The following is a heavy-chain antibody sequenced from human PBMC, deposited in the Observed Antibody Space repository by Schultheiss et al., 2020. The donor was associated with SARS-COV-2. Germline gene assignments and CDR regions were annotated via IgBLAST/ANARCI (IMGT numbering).Heavy chain of an antibody. Sequence: GGSLRLSCAASGFTVSSNYMSWIRQAPGKGLEWVSAISGSGGSTYYADSVKGLFTISRDNSKNTLYLQMNSLRAEDTAVYYCARDRKYCSGGSCQTYGMDVWGQGTTVTVSS. CDR1: GFTVSSNY. D-gene: IGHD2-15*01. J-gene: IGHJ6*02. CDR3: ARDRKYCSGGSCQTYGMDV. V-gene: IGHV3-23*01. CDR2: ISGSGGST.